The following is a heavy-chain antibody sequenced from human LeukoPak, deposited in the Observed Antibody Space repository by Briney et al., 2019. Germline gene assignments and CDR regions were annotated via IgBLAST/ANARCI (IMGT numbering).Heavy chain of an antibody. Sequence: GGSLRLSCVASGFTFSSHGMHWVRQAPGKGLEWVAVIWYDGSKKYYADSVKGRFTISRDDSKNTLYLQMNSLRGDDTAFYYCARDFCSTTSCLDYWGQGTLVTVSS. CDR1: GFTFSSHG. J-gene: IGHJ4*02. CDR2: IWYDGSKK. D-gene: IGHD2-2*01. V-gene: IGHV3-33*01. CDR3: ARDFCSTTSCLDY.